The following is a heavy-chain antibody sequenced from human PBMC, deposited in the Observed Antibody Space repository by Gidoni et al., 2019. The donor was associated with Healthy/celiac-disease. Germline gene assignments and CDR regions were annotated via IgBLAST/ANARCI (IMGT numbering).Heavy chain of an antibody. Sequence: QVQLVQSGAEVKKPGSSVKVSCKASGGTFSSYAISWVRQAPGQGLEWMGGIIPIFGTANYAQKFQGRVTITADESTSTAYMELSSLRSEDTAVYYCARDYDFWSGPPQGTGYYYGMDVWGQGTTVTVSS. V-gene: IGHV1-69*01. CDR2: IIPIFGTA. CDR3: ARDYDFWSGPPQGTGYYYGMDV. CDR1: GGTFSSYA. J-gene: IGHJ6*02. D-gene: IGHD3-3*01.